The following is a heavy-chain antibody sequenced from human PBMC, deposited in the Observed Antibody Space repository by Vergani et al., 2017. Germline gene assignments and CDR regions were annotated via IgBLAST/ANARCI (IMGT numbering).Heavy chain of an antibody. D-gene: IGHD3-16*01. CDR3: ARGYASNRCPTRGTFEI. V-gene: IGHV4-61*02. J-gene: IGHJ3*02. Sequence: QVQLQESGPGPVKPSQTLSLTCSVSGDSLTSDFFYWTWIRQPAGTRLEWIGRVHSSGSTHYNPSLDGRVSVSMDTAKNEFSLDLQSVTAADTAVYFCARGYASNRCPTRGTFEIWGRGTLVTVSS. CDR1: GDSLTSDFFY. CDR2: VHSSGST.